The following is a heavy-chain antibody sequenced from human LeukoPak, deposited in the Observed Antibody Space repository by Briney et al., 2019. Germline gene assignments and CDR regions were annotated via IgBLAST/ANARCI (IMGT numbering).Heavy chain of an antibody. CDR1: GFTFSSYA. CDR3: AKDPFGGSIFGVVILDP. D-gene: IGHD3-3*01. J-gene: IGHJ5*02. Sequence: GGSLRLSCAASGFTFSSYAMHWVRQAPGKGLEWVAFIRYDGSNKYYADSVKGRFTISRDNSKNTLYLQMNSLRPEDTAVYYCAKDPFGGSIFGVVILDPWGQGTLVTVSS. CDR2: IRYDGSNK. V-gene: IGHV3-30*02.